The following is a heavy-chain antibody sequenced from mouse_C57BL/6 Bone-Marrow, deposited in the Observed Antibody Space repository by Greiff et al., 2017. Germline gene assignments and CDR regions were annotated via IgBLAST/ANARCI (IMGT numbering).Heavy chain of an antibody. CDR2: INPNNGGT. D-gene: IGHD1-1*01. Sequence: VQLKESGPELVKPGASVKIPCKASGYTFTDYNMDWVKQSHGKSLEWIGDINPNNGGTIYNQKFKGKATLTVDKSSSTAYMELRSLTSEDTAVYYCARLDSPHYYGSSYWFAYWGQGTLVTVSA. CDR3: ARLDSPHYYGSSYWFAY. J-gene: IGHJ3*01. V-gene: IGHV1-18*01. CDR1: GYTFTDYN.